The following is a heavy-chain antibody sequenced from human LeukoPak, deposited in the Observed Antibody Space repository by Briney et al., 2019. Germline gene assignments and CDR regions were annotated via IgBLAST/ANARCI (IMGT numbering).Heavy chain of an antibody. V-gene: IGHV5-51*01. J-gene: IGHJ4*02. D-gene: IGHD2-2*01. CDR1: GYSFTSYW. Sequence: GESLKISCKGSGYSFTSYWIGWVRQMPGKGLEWMGIIYPGDSDTRYSPSFQGQVTISVDKSISTAYLQWSSLKASDTAMYYCARLPCSSTNCYAGGDYWGQGALVTVSS. CDR3: ARLPCSSTNCYAGGDY. CDR2: IYPGDSDT.